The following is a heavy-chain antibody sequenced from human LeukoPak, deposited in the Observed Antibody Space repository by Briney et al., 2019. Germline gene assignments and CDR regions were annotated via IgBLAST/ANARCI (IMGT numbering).Heavy chain of an antibody. CDR3: ARHVNWNDAYYYYYYMDV. Sequence: GASVKVSCKASGYTFTSYGISWVRQAPGQGLEWMGWISAYNGNTNYAQKLQGRVTMTTDTSTSTAYMELRSLRSDDTAVYYCARHVNWNDAYYYYYYMDVWGKGTTVTVSS. V-gene: IGHV1-18*01. CDR1: GYTFTSYG. CDR2: ISAYNGNT. D-gene: IGHD1-1*01. J-gene: IGHJ6*03.